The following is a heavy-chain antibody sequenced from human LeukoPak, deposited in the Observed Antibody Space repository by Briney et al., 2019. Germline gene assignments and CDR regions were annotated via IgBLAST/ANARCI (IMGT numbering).Heavy chain of an antibody. D-gene: IGHD2-2*02. CDR1: GGSISSYY. Sequence: SETLSLTCTVSGGSISSYYWSWIRQPAGKGLEWIGRIYTSGSTNYNPSLKSRVTMSVDTSKNQFSLRLSSVTAADTAVYYCARDKEDIVVVPAAIFDRYYYYYYMDVWGKGTTVTVSS. CDR2: IYTSGST. V-gene: IGHV4-4*07. CDR3: ARDKEDIVVVPAAIFDRYYYYYYMDV. J-gene: IGHJ6*03.